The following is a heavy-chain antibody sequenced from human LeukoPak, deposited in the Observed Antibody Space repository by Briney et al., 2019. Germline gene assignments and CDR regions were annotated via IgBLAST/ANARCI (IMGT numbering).Heavy chain of an antibody. D-gene: IGHD5-12*01. CDR2: IYTSGST. Sequence: SETLSLTCTVSGGSLSSYYWSWIRQPARKGLEWIGRIYTSGSTNYNPSLTSRVTMSVDTSKNQFSLKLSSVTAADTAVYYCARDTGIRGYSGYDLGYWGQGTLVTVSS. CDR1: GGSLSSYY. J-gene: IGHJ4*02. CDR3: ARDTGIRGYSGYDLGY. V-gene: IGHV4-4*07.